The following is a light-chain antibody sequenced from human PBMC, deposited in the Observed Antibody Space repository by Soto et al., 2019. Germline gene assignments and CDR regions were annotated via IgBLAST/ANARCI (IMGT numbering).Light chain of an antibody. Sequence: DTQMTQSPSTLSASVGDRVTITCRASQSISTYLIWYQQKPGKAPKLLIYATSSLQSGVPSRFSGSGSGTDFTLTISSLQPEAFATYYCQQSYSTPPGTFGQGTKVDIK. CDR3: QQSYSTPPGT. V-gene: IGKV1-39*01. J-gene: IGKJ1*01. CDR2: ATS. CDR1: QSISTY.